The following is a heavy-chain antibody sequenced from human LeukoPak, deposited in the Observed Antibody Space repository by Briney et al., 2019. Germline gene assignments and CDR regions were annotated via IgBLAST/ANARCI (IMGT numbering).Heavy chain of an antibody. V-gene: IGHV3-21*01. J-gene: IGHJ6*02. D-gene: IGHD3-10*01. CDR1: GFTFSTYS. Sequence: PGGSLRLSCAASGFTFSTYSMNWVRQAPGEGLEWVSSISSSSSYIYYADSVKGRFTISRDNAKHSLYLQMNSLRAEDTAVYYCARNGRYYNGMDVWGQGTTVTVSS. CDR3: ARNGRYYNGMDV. CDR2: ISSSSSYI.